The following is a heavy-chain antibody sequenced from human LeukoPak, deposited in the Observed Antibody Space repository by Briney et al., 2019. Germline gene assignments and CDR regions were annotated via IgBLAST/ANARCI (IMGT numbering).Heavy chain of an antibody. CDR3: AGGGYCSGSICYKWNAFDM. CDR1: GFTFSTYE. Sequence: PGGSLRLSCAVSGFTFSTYEMYWVRQAPGKGLEWVSYITTGSTIYYSDSVKGRFTISRDNAKNSLYLQMNSLRAEDTAVYYCAGGGYCSGSICYKWNAFDMWGQGTMVTVSS. D-gene: IGHD2-15*01. J-gene: IGHJ3*02. CDR2: ITTGSTI. V-gene: IGHV3-48*03.